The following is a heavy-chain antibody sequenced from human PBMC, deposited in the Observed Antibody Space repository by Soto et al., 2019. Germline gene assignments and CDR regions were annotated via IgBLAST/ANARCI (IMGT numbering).Heavy chain of an antibody. CDR2: LYTGTDT. CDR3: ARSRHTGTYSGRFLDY. J-gene: IGHJ4*02. Sequence: PGGSLRLSCAASGFTVSSSYLTWVRQAPGKGLEWVAILYTGTDTVYADSVKGRFTISRDSSKNTLYLQMHSLRAEDTAMYFCARSRHTGTYSGRFLDYWGQGSLVT. V-gene: IGHV3-53*01. CDR1: GFTVSSSY. D-gene: IGHD1-26*01.